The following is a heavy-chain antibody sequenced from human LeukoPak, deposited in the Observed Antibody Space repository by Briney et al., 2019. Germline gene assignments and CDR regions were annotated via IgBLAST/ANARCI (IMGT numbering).Heavy chain of an antibody. CDR1: GGSISSYY. CDR2: IYYSGST. V-gene: IGHV4-59*01. Sequence: SETLSLTCTVSGGSISSYYWSWIRQPPGKGLEWIGYIYYSGSTNYNPSLKSRVTISVDTSKNQFSLKLSSVTAADTAVYYCARGAVGATPYYYYGMDVWGQGTTVTVSS. J-gene: IGHJ6*02. CDR3: ARGAVGATPYYYYGMDV. D-gene: IGHD1-26*01.